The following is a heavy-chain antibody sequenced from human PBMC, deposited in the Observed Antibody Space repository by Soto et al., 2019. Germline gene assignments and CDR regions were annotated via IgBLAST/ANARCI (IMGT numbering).Heavy chain of an antibody. CDR3: ARDYSYYYGSGSYYKEGWFDP. J-gene: IGHJ5*02. V-gene: IGHV4-4*07. CDR1: GGSISSYY. D-gene: IGHD3-10*01. Sequence: QVQLQESGPGLVKPSETLSLTCTVSGGSISSYYWSWIRQPAGKGLEWIGRIYTSGSTNYNPSLKRRVTMSVDTSKNQFSLKLSSVTAADTAVYYCARDYSYYYGSGSYYKEGWFDPWGQGTLVTVSS. CDR2: IYTSGST.